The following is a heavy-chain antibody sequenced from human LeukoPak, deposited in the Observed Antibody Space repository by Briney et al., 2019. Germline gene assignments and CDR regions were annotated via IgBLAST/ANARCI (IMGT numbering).Heavy chain of an antibody. D-gene: IGHD6-19*01. J-gene: IGHJ6*03. CDR2: ISSSSSYI. CDR1: GFTFSSYS. CDR3: AREHRGWHLHYYYYMDV. V-gene: IGHV3-21*01. Sequence: GGSLRLSCAASGFTFSSYSMNWVRQAPGKGLEWVSSISSSSSYIYYAHSVKGRFTISRDNAKNSLYLQMNSLRAEDTAVYYCAREHRGWHLHYYYYMDVWGKGTTVTVSS.